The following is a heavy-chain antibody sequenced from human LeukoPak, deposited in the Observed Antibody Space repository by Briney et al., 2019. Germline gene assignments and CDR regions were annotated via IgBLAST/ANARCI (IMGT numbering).Heavy chain of an antibody. D-gene: IGHD3-16*01. CDR2: ISSSGSTI. V-gene: IGHV3-48*03. CDR3: ARGGTYYYYYGMDV. J-gene: IGHJ6*02. Sequence: TGGSLRLSCAASGFTFSSYEMNWVRQAPGKGLEWVPYISSSGSTIYYADSVKGRFTISRDNAKNSLYLQMNSLRAEDTAVYYCARGGTYYYYYGMDVWGQGTTVTVPS. CDR1: GFTFSSYE.